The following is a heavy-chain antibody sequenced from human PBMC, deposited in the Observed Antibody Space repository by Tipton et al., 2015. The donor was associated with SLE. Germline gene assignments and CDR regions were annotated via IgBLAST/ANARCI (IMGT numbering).Heavy chain of an antibody. V-gene: IGHV3-23*01. Sequence: SLRLSCAASGFSFSDYSMSWIRQAPGKGLEWVSGICGSGANTYYADSVKGRFTISRDNSKNTLYLQINSLRAEDTAVYYCAKMYYYDSRGYTDAFDIWGQGTMVTVSS. CDR3: AKMYYYDSRGYTDAFDI. D-gene: IGHD3-22*01. J-gene: IGHJ3*02. CDR2: ICGSGANT. CDR1: GFSFSDYS.